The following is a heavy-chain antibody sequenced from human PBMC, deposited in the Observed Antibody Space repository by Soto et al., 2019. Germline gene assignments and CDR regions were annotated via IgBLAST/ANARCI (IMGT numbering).Heavy chain of an antibody. Sequence: SQTLSLTCAISGDKISCNRSCWNWIWPTPSRGLEWLGRTYYRSKWYFNYAVSVESRITINPDTSKNQFSLQLSSVTPDDTAVYYCARGSWDDVSGHYYMDVWGKGTTVTVSS. D-gene: IGHD1-1*01. CDR2: TYYRSKWYF. CDR1: GDKISCNRSC. J-gene: IGHJ6*03. V-gene: IGHV6-1*01. CDR3: ARGSWDDVSGHYYMDV.